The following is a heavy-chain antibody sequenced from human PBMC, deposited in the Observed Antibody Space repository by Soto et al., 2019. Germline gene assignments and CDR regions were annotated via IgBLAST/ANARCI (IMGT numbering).Heavy chain of an antibody. CDR1: GFTFSSYA. V-gene: IGHV3-23*01. J-gene: IGHJ4*02. CDR3: AKNDDSVWGSYRQLTD. Sequence: EVQLLESGGGLVQPGGSLRLSCAASGFTFSSYAMSWVRQAPGKGLEWVSAISGSGGSTYYADSVKGRFTISRDNSKNTLYLQMNSLRAEDTAVYYCAKNDDSVWGSYRQLTDWGQGTLVTVSS. CDR2: ISGSGGST. D-gene: IGHD3-16*02.